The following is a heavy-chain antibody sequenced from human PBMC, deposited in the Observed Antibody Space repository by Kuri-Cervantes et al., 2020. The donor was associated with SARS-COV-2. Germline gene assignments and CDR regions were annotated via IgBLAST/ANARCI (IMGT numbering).Heavy chain of an antibody. CDR3: ARSSSSTPRGFDI. CDR1: EFTFSSYE. CDR2: ISNSGSSI. Sequence: GESLKISCVASEFTFSSYEMNWVRQAPGKGLEWFSYISNSGSSIYYADSVKGRFTISRDNTNNSLYLQMNGLRAEDTAVYYCARSSSSTPRGFDIWGQGTMVTVSS. J-gene: IGHJ3*02. V-gene: IGHV3-48*03. D-gene: IGHD6-13*01.